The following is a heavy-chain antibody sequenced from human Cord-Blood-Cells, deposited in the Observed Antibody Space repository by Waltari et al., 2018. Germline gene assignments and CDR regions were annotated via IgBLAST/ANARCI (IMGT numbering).Heavy chain of an antibody. CDR3: AREAKSWGFVYFDY. Sequence: QVHLQESGPGLVKPSEPLSLTCTVSGGPVSSGRSYWTWLRPPPGKGLEWIGDIYYSGSTNYNPSLKSRVTISVDTSKNQFSLKLSSVTAADTAVYYCAREAKSWGFVYFDYWGQGTLVTVSS. J-gene: IGHJ4*02. CDR1: GGPVSSGRSY. D-gene: IGHD3-10*01. V-gene: IGHV4-61*01. CDR2: IYYSGST.